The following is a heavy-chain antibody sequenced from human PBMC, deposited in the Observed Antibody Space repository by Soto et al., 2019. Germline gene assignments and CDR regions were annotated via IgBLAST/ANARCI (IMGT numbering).Heavy chain of an antibody. CDR2: IRDSSSKT. J-gene: IGHJ4*02. CDR1: GFTFGNYA. CDR3: ARGYVGSWAHFDY. Sequence: EVQLLESGGALTQPGGSLRLSCSASGFTFGNYAMNWVLQAPGTGLEWVSSIRDSSSKTYYADSVKGRFTISRDNSKNMLLLQLNTLRADDTAVYFCARGYVGSWAHFDYWGQGTQVIVSS. D-gene: IGHD2-15*01. V-gene: IGHV3-23*01.